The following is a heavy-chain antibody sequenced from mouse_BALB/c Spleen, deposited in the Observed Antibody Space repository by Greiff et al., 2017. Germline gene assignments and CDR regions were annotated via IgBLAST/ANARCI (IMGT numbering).Heavy chain of an antibody. CDR1: GYAFTNYL. J-gene: IGHJ4*01. V-gene: IGHV1-54*03. D-gene: IGHD1-1*01. CDR3: ASVYYGSSSRAMDY. CDR2: INPGSGGP. Sequence: VQLQQSGAELVRPGTSVKVSCKASGYAFTNYLIEWVKQRPGQGLEWIGVINPGSGGPNYNEKFKGKATLTADKSSSTAYMQLSSLTSDDSAVYFCASVYYGSSSRAMDYWGQGTSVTVSS.